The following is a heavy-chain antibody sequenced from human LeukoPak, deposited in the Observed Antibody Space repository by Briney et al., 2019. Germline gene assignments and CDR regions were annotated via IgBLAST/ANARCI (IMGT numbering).Heavy chain of an antibody. J-gene: IGHJ3*02. CDR3: ESDLIAARPETGAFDI. Sequence: SETLSLTCTVSGDSISSGGYYWSWIRQSPGKGVEWSGYIYHSGSTYYNASLKSRVTISVDRSKNQFSLNLNSVTAADTAVYYCESDLIAARPETGAFDIWGQGTLVTVSS. CDR2: IYHSGST. D-gene: IGHD6-6*01. CDR1: GDSISSGGYY. V-gene: IGHV4-30-2*06.